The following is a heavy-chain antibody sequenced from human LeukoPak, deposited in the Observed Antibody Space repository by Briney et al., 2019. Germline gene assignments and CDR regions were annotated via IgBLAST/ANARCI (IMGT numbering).Heavy chain of an antibody. CDR1: GFTFSSYA. Sequence: PGGSLRLSCAASGFTFSSYAMHWVRQAPGKGLEWVAVISYDGSNKYYADSVKGRFTISRDNSKNTLYLQMNSLRAEDTAVYYCAKETYSSGWFFDYWGQGTLVTVSS. J-gene: IGHJ4*02. CDR3: AKETYSSGWFFDY. D-gene: IGHD6-19*01. CDR2: ISYDGSNK. V-gene: IGHV3-30*04.